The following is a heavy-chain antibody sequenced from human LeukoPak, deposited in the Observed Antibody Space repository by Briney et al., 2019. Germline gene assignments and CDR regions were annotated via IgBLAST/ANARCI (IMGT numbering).Heavy chain of an antibody. CDR1: GGSISSGDYY. CDR2: IYYSGST. D-gene: IGHD3-10*01. J-gene: IGHJ5*02. V-gene: IGHV4-30-4*08. CDR3: AREYGSGTYLRSNWFDP. Sequence: SETLSLTCTVSGGSISSGDYYWSWIRRPPGKGLEWIGYIYYSGSTYYNPSLKSRVTISVDTSKNQFSLKLSSVTAADTAVYYCAREYGSGTYLRSNWFDPWGQGTLVTVSS.